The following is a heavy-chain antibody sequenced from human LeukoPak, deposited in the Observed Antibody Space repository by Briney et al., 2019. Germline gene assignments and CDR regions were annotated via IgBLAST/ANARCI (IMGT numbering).Heavy chain of an antibody. CDR2: INPNSGGT. V-gene: IGHV1-2*02. D-gene: IGHD3-22*01. CDR1: GYTFTGYY. CDR3: ARDSRLRYYYDSSGLYYYYYYMDV. J-gene: IGHJ6*03. Sequence: ASVKVSCKASGYTFTGYYMHWVRQAPGQGLEWMGWINPNSGGTNYAQKFQGRVTMTRDMSISTAYMELSRLRSDDTAVYYCARDSRLRYYYDSSGLYYYYYYMDVWGKGTTVTVSS.